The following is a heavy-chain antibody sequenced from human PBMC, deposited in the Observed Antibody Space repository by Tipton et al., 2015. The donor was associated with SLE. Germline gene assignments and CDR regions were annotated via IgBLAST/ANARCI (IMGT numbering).Heavy chain of an antibody. CDR1: GDSVGTNY. Sequence: TLSLTCTVSGDSVGTNYWNWIRQPAGKGLEWIGRLYGSGSPTHYNPSLEGRVTVSVDTSQNQVSLKLTSVTAADTAVYYCVRIRPGHGDPFDFWGQGTLVTVSS. D-gene: IGHD4-17*01. CDR2: LYGSGSPT. V-gene: IGHV4-4*07. CDR3: VRIRPGHGDPFDF. J-gene: IGHJ4*02.